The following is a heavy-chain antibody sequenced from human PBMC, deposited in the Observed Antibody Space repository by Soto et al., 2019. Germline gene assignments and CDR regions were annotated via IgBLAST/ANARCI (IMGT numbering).Heavy chain of an antibody. Sequence: QVQLLQSGAEVKKPGASVKVSCKASGDTFTANYIHWVRQAPGQGFEWMGWINPKSGGTKYPQKLQGRVTMTRDTSLSTVDMTRTRLTSDDTAVYYCARDLAKGGGSAGFDYWGQGTLVTVSS. CDR2: INPKSGGT. CDR3: ARDLAKGGGSAGFDY. J-gene: IGHJ4*02. CDR1: GDTFTANY. D-gene: IGHD1-26*01. V-gene: IGHV1-2*02.